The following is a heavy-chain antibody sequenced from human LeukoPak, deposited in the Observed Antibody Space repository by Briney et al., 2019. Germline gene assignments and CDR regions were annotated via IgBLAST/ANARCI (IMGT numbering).Heavy chain of an antibody. J-gene: IGHJ4*02. D-gene: IGHD6-19*01. V-gene: IGHV1-46*01. Sequence: ASVKVSCKASGYTFTSYYMHWVRQAPGQGLEWMGIINPSGGSTNYAQKFQGRVTMTRDMSTSTVYMELSSLRSEDTAVYYCARASIAVAGLNYWGQGTLVTVSS. CDR2: INPSGGST. CDR3: ARASIAVAGLNY. CDR1: GYTFTSYY.